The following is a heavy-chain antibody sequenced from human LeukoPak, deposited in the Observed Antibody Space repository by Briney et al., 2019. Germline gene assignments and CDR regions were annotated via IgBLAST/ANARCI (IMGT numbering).Heavy chain of an antibody. J-gene: IGHJ4*02. CDR2: ISYSGIT. CDR1: GASISSGGYY. CDR3: ARERAHYYGSGSYYTLFDY. V-gene: IGHV4-31*03. D-gene: IGHD3-10*01. Sequence: SETLSLTCTVPGASISSGGYYWNWIRQHPGKGLEWIGYISYSGITYYNPSLKSRVTISVDTSKNQFSLKLSSVTAADTAVYYCARERAHYYGSGSYYTLFDYWGQGTLVTVSS.